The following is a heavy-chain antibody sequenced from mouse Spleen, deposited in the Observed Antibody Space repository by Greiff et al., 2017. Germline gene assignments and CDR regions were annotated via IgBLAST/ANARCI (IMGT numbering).Heavy chain of an antibody. CDR2: INPYNDGT. CDR1: GYTFTSYV. D-gene: IGHD4-1*01. CDR3: AREDGTWWYFDV. J-gene: IGHJ1*01. V-gene: IGHV1-14*01. Sequence: EVKLVESGPELVKPGASVKMSCKASGYTFTSYVMHWVKQKPGQGLEWIGYINPYNDGTKYNEKFKGKATLTSDKSSSTAYMELSSLTSEDSAVYYCAREDGTWWYFDVWGAGTTVTVSS.